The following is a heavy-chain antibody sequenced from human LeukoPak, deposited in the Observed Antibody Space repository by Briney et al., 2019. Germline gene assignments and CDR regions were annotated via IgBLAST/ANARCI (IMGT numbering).Heavy chain of an antibody. Sequence: GGSLRLSCAASGFTVSSNYMSWVRQAPGKGLEWVSLIYSGGSTYYADSVKGRFTISRDNSKNTLYLQMNSLKTEDTAVYYCTDPGATPPNGYWGQGTLVTVSS. V-gene: IGHV3-53*01. CDR2: IYSGGST. J-gene: IGHJ4*02. D-gene: IGHD2-15*01. CDR3: TDPGATPPNGY. CDR1: GFTVSSNY.